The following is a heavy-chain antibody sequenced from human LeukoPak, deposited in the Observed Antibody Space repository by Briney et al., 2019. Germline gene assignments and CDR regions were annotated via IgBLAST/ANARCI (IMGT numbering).Heavy chain of an antibody. CDR3: VKVMYSSSSGTDAFDI. D-gene: IGHD6-6*01. CDR2: ISWNSGSI. CDR1: GFTFDDYA. V-gene: IGHV3-9*03. J-gene: IGHJ3*02. Sequence: GGSLRLSCAASGFTFDDYAMHWVRQAPGKGLEWVSGISWNSGSIDYADSVKDRFTISRDNAKNSLYLQMNSLRPEDMALYYCVKVMYSSSSGTDAFDIWGQGTMVTVSS.